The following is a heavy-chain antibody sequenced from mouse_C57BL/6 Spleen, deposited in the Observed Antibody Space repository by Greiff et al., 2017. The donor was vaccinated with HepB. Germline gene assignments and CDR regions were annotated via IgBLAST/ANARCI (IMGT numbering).Heavy chain of an antibody. D-gene: IGHD2-5*01. J-gene: IGHJ4*01. CDR2: IDPEDGET. V-gene: IGHV14-2*01. CDR1: GFNIKDYY. Sequence: VQLKESGAELVKPGASVKLSCTASGFNIKDYYMHWVKQRTEQGLEWIGRIDPEDGETKYAPKFQGKATITADTSSNTAYLQLSSLTSEDTAVYYCAPAYYSNYDYYAMDYWGQGTSVTVSS. CDR3: APAYYSNYDYYAMDY.